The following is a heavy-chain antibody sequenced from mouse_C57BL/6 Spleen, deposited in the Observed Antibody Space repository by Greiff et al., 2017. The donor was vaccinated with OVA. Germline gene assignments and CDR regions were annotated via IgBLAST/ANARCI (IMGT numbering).Heavy chain of an antibody. D-gene: IGHD1-1*01. Sequence: QVQLQQSGAELARPGASVKMSCKASGYTFTSYTMHWVKQRPGPGLEWIGYINPSSGYTKYNQKFKDKATLTAAKSSSTAYMQLSRLTSEASAVYYCARGDYYGSRDYAMDYWGQGTSVTVSS. V-gene: IGHV1-4*01. CDR1: GYTFTSYT. CDR3: ARGDYYGSRDYAMDY. CDR2: INPSSGYT. J-gene: IGHJ4*01.